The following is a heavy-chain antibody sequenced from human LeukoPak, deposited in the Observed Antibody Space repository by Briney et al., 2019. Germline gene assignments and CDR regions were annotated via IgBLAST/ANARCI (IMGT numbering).Heavy chain of an antibody. D-gene: IGHD1-14*01. Sequence: ASVKVSCKASGYTFTGYYMHWVRQAPGQGLEWMGRINPNSGGTNYAQKFQGRVTMTRDTSISTAYMELSRLRSDDTAVYYCARDRKQSRNFDIWGQGTMVTVSS. J-gene: IGHJ3*02. V-gene: IGHV1-2*06. CDR3: ARDRKQSRNFDI. CDR2: INPNSGGT. CDR1: GYTFTGYY.